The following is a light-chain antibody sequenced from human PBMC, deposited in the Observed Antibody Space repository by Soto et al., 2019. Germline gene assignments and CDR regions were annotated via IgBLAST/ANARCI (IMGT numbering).Light chain of an antibody. CDR3: QQYKTYWT. CDR2: DAS. J-gene: IGKJ1*01. V-gene: IGKV1-5*02. Sequence: DIQMTQSPSTLSASVGDRVTIICRASQSISTWLAGYQQKPGKAPKLLMYDASRLESGVPSRFSGSGSGTEFTLTITSLHPYDFATYYCQQYKTYWTFGQGTKVEIK. CDR1: QSISTW.